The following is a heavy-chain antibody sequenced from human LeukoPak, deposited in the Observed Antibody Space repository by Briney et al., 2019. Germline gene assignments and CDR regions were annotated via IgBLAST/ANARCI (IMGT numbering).Heavy chain of an antibody. V-gene: IGHV3-7*03. J-gene: IGHJ4*02. CDR2: IKQDGSEK. D-gene: IGHD3-22*01. CDR3: ARGKYYDSSGYYSYYFDY. CDR1: GFTFSSYW. Sequence: GGSLRLSCAASGFTFSSYWMSWVRQAPGKGLEWVANIKQDGSEKYYVDSVKGRFTISRDNAKNSLYPQMNSLRAEDTAVYYCARGKYYDSSGYYSYYFDYWGQGTLVTVSS.